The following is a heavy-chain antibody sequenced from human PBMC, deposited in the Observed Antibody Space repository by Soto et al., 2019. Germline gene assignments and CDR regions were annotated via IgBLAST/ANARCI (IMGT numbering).Heavy chain of an antibody. D-gene: IGHD2-2*01. J-gene: IGHJ6*02. Sequence: PSETLSLSYAVSGGSISSGGYSWSWIRQPPGKGLEWIGYIYHSGSTYYNPSLKSRVTISVDTSKNQFSLKLSSVTAADTAVYYCARGRTTGCSSTSCYRNYYYYYGMDVWGQGTTVTVSS. CDR2: IYHSGST. CDR1: GGSISSGGYS. V-gene: IGHV4-30-2*01. CDR3: ARGRTTGCSSTSCYRNYYYYYGMDV.